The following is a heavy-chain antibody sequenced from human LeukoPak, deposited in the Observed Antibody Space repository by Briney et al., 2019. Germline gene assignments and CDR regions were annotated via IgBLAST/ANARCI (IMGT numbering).Heavy chain of an antibody. CDR2: ISGSGGST. V-gene: IGHV3-23*01. CDR3: AKERGFLEWLPSSGAFDY. CDR1: GFTFSSYA. D-gene: IGHD3-3*01. Sequence: GGSLRLSCAASGFTFSSYAMSWVRQAPGMGLEWVSAISGSGGSTYYADSVKGRFTISRGNSKNTLYLQMNSLRAEDTAVYYCAKERGFLEWLPSSGAFDYWGQGTLVTVSS. J-gene: IGHJ4*02.